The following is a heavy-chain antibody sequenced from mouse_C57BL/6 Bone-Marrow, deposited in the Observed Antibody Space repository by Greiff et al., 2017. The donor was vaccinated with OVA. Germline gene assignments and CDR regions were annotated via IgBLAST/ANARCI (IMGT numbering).Heavy chain of an antibody. V-gene: IGHV1-69*01. CDR1: GYTFTSYW. CDR3: ARQAPGSGYFDY. CDR2: IDPSDSYT. D-gene: IGHD3-2*02. Sequence: QVQLQQPGAELVMPGASVKLSCKASGYTFTSYWMHWVKQRPGQGLEWIGEIDPSDSYTNYNQKFKGKSTLTVDKSSSTAYMQLSSLTSEDSAVYYCARQAPGSGYFDYWGQGTTPTVSS. J-gene: IGHJ2*01.